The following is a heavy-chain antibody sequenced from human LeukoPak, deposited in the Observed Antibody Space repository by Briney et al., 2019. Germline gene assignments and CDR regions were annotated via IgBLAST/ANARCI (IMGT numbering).Heavy chain of an antibody. CDR2: ISAYNGNT. V-gene: IGHV1-18*01. Sequence: GASVKVSCKASGYTFTSYGISWVRQAPGQGLEWMGWISAYNGNTNYAQKLQGRVTMTTDTSTSTAYMELRSLRSDDTAVYYCARGTLIRSYDSSGGRRGDDAFDIWGQGTMVTVSS. CDR3: ARGTLIRSYDSSGGRRGDDAFDI. CDR1: GYTFTSYG. D-gene: IGHD3-22*01. J-gene: IGHJ3*02.